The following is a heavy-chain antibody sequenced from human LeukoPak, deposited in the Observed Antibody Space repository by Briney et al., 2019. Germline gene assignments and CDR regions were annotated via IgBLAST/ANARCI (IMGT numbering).Heavy chain of an antibody. Sequence: LSLTCTASGGSISSYYWSWIRQAPGKGLEWVSGISWNSGSIGYADSVKGRFTISRDNAKNSLYLQMNSLRAEDTALYYCAKARGDFWSGYFDYWGQGTLVTVSS. CDR3: AKARGDFWSGYFDY. CDR2: ISWNSGSI. J-gene: IGHJ4*02. V-gene: IGHV3-9*01. CDR1: GGSISSYY. D-gene: IGHD3-3*01.